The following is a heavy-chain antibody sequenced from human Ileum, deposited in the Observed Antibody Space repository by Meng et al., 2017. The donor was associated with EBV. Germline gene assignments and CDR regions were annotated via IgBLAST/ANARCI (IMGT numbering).Heavy chain of an antibody. CDR1: GASIGRSYW. V-gene: IGHV4-4*02. Sequence: QVQLQESGPGLVKPSGTLPLICAVSGASIGRSYWWTWVRQPPEKGLEWIGEIYHSGSTNYNPSLKSRLTLSVDKSKSQFSLELISVTAADTAVYYCARGRRFGSGRYALDYWGQGTLVTVSS. J-gene: IGHJ4*02. CDR3: ARGRRFGSGRYALDY. CDR2: IYHSGST. D-gene: IGHD3-10*01.